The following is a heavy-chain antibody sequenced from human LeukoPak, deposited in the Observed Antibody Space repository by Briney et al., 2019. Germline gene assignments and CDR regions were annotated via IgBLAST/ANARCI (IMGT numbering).Heavy chain of an antibody. CDR3: ARDLIPITMVRGARGAFDV. V-gene: IGHV1-46*01. CDR2: INPSGGST. D-gene: IGHD3-10*01. CDR1: GYTSTSYY. Sequence: ASVKVSCKASGYTSTSYYMHWVRQAPGQGLEWMGIINPSGGSTSYAQKFQGRVTMTRDTSTSTVYMELSSLRSEDTAVYYCARDLIPITMVRGARGAFDVWGQGTMVTVSS. J-gene: IGHJ3*01.